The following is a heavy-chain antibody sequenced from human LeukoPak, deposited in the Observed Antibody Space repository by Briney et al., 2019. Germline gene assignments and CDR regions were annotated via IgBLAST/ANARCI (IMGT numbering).Heavy chain of an antibody. CDR2: INPNSGGT. V-gene: IGHV1-2*02. J-gene: IGHJ4*02. Sequence: ASVKVSCKASGYTFTGYYMHWVRQAPGQGLEWMGWINPNSGGTNYAQKFQGRVTMTRDTSISTAYMELSRLRSDDTAVHYCARAGRGAVAGTRFDYWGQGTLVTVSS. CDR1: GYTFTGYY. CDR3: ARAGRGAVAGTRFDY. D-gene: IGHD6-19*01.